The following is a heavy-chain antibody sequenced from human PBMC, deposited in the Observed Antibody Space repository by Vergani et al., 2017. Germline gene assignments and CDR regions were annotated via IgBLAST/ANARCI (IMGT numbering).Heavy chain of an antibody. J-gene: IGHJ6*03. CDR3: ARGRYCSSTSCSPNTYRGYYYYMDV. CDR2: INHSGST. D-gene: IGHD2-2*01. V-gene: IGHV4-34*01. Sequence: QVQLQQWGAGLLTPSETLSLTCAVYGGSFSGYYWSWIRQPPGKGLEWIGEINHSGSTNYNPSLKSRVTISVDTSKNQFSLKLSSVTAAATAVYYCARGRYCSSTSCSPNTYRGYYYYMDVWGKGTTVTVSS. CDR1: GGSFSGYY.